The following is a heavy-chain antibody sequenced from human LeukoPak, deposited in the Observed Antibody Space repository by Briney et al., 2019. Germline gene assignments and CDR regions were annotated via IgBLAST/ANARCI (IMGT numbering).Heavy chain of an antibody. CDR1: GFTFSSYS. CDR3: ARDAATDDAFDI. J-gene: IGHJ3*02. V-gene: IGHV3-21*01. CDR2: INSDSSYI. D-gene: IGHD6-13*01. Sequence: GGSLRLSCAASGFTFSSYSMHWIRQAPGKGLEWVSSINSDSSYIYYADSVKGRFFISRDNAKNSLYLHMNSLRAEDTAVYCCARDAATDDAFDIWGQGTMVTVSS.